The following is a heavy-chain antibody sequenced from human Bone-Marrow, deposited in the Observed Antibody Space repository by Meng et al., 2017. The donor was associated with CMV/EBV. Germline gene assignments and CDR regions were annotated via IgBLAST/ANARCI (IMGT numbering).Heavy chain of an antibody. CDR2: TYYRSKWFN. CDR1: SNSAA. V-gene: IGHV6-1*01. D-gene: IGHD3-22*01. J-gene: IGHJ4*02. CDR3: ARGKEDRNGYYYGDFDY. Sequence: SNSAAWNWIRLSTSRGLEWLGRTYYRSKWFNDYAVSVKSRVSITPDISSNQFSLQLNSVTHEDTAVYYCARGKEDRNGYYYGDFDYWGQGTLVTVSS.